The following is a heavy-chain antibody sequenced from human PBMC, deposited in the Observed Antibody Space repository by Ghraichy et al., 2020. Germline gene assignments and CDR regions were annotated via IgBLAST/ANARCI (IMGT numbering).Heavy chain of an antibody. V-gene: IGHV3-21*01. J-gene: IGHJ6*02. CDR3: ARDAPGIAGYYYYGMDV. D-gene: IGHD6-13*01. CDR1: GFTFSSYS. CDR2: ISSSSSYI. Sequence: GGSLRLSCAASGFTFSSYSMNWVRQAPGKGLEWDSSISSSSSYIYYADSVKGRFTISRDNAKNSLYLQMNSLRAEDTAVYYCARDAPGIAGYYYYGMDVWGQGTTVTVSS.